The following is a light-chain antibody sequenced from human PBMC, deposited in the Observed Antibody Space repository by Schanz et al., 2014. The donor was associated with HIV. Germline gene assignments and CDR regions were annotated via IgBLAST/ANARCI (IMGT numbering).Light chain of an antibody. Sequence: QSVLTQPPSASGTPGQRVTISCTGTRSNIGTGFDVHWYQLLPGTAPKVLIFANTHRPSGVPDRFSGSKSGTSASLAITGLQAEDEADYYCQSFDSSLSAVVFGGGTKLTVL. V-gene: IGLV1-40*01. CDR1: RSNIGTGFD. CDR3: QSFDSSLSAVV. J-gene: IGLJ2*01. CDR2: ANT.